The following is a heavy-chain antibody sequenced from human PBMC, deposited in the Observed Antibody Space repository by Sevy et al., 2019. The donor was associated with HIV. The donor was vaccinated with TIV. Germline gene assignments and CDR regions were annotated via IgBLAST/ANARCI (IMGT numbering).Heavy chain of an antibody. D-gene: IGHD1-1*01. Sequence: GGSLLSCVVSGFSFSNYWMTWVRQAPGKGLEWVANIKPDGSVKSYVDSVKGRFTISRDNAKNSLSLQMNSLSAEDTAVYYCARDTNYFYVDVWGKGTTVTVSS. V-gene: IGHV3-7*01. CDR3: ARDTNYFYVDV. CDR2: IKPDGSVK. CDR1: GFSFSNYW. J-gene: IGHJ6*03.